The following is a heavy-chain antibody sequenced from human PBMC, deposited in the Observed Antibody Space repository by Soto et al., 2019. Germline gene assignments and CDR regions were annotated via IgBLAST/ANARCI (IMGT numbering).Heavy chain of an antibody. Sequence: GASVKVSCKASGYTFTSYYMHWVRQAPGQGLEWMGIINPSGGSTSYAQKFQGRVTMTRDTSTSTVYMELSSLRSEDTAVYYCARDIRTVDPPRYGPAAHPGMDVWGQGTTVTVSS. J-gene: IGHJ6*02. CDR1: GYTFTSYY. CDR3: ARDIRTVDPPRYGPAAHPGMDV. V-gene: IGHV1-46*01. CDR2: INPSGGST. D-gene: IGHD3-10*01.